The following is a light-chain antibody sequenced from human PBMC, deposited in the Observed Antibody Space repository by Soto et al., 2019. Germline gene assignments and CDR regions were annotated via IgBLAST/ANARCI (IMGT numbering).Light chain of an antibody. V-gene: IGLV1-44*01. CDR3: AAWDGSLNVVL. Sequence: QSVLTQPSSASGTPRQTVTISCSGTSSNIGTNTVNWYRQVPGTAPKLLIFNDNVRPSGVPGRFSGSRSGTSASLAISGLQSEDEADYYCAAWDGSLNVVLLGGGTKLTDL. CDR1: SSNIGTNT. J-gene: IGLJ2*01. CDR2: NDN.